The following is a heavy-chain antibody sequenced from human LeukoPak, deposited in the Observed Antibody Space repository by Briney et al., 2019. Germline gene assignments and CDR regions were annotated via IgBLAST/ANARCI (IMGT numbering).Heavy chain of an antibody. J-gene: IGHJ4*02. CDR3: ARHVYVAAAPDY. D-gene: IGHD6-13*01. CDR2: IYYSGST. CDR1: GGSISSSSYY. V-gene: IGHV4-39*01. Sequence: SETLSLTCTVSGGSISSSSYYWGWIRQPPGKGLEWFGSIYYSGSTYYNPSLKSRVTMSVDTSKNQFSLKLSSVTAADTAVYYCARHVYVAAAPDYWGQGTLVTVSS.